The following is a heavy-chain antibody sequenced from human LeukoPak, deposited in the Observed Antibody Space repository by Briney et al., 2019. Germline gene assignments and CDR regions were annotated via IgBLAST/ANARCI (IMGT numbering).Heavy chain of an antibody. CDR1: GFSFSSYW. J-gene: IGHJ4*02. V-gene: IGHV3-74*01. Sequence: GGSLRLSCAASGFSFSSYWMHWVRQAPGKGLLWVSRINIDGRSASYAPSVTGRFTMSRDNAKNTVYLQMNSLRAEDTAVYYCVRDVWGDRDGFFEYWGQGTLSPSPQ. CDR3: VRDVWGDRDGFFEY. CDR2: INIDGRSA. D-gene: IGHD2-21*01.